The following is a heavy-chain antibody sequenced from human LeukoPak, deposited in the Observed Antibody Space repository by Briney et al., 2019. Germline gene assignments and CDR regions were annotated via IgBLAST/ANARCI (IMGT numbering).Heavy chain of an antibody. CDR1: GYTFTGYY. D-gene: IGHD2-21*02. CDR3: ARDYCGGDCFPDY. V-gene: IGHV1-2*06. J-gene: IGHJ4*02. CDR2: INPNSGDT. Sequence: ASVKVSCKASGYTFTGYYMHWVRQAPGQGLEWMGRINPNSGDTNYAQKFQGRVTMTRDTSISTAYMELSRLRSDDTAVYYCARDYCGGDCFPDYWGQGTLVTVSS.